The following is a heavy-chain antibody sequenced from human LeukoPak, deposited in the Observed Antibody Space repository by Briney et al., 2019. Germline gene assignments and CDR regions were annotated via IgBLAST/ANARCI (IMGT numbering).Heavy chain of an antibody. CDR2: IYYSGST. Sequence: SETLSLTCTVSGDSISSHYWSWIRQPPGKGLEWIGYIYYSGSTNYNPSLKSRVTISVDTSKNQFSLKLSSVTAADTAVYYCARTRYNWNSDYYYYMDVWGKGSTVTVSS. CDR1: GDSISSHY. CDR3: ARTRYNWNSDYYYYMDV. V-gene: IGHV4-59*11. D-gene: IGHD1-7*01. J-gene: IGHJ6*03.